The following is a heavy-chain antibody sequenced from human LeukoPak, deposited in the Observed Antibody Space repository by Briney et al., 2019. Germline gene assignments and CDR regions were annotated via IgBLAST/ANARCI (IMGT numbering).Heavy chain of an antibody. D-gene: IGHD3-10*01. CDR2: IYYSGST. V-gene: IGHV4-31*03. CDR3: ASRKGVRAGYFDD. J-gene: IGHJ4*02. CDR1: GGSISSGVYY. Sequence: SETLSLTCTVSGGSISSGVYYWSWIRQHPGKGLEWIGYIYYSGSTYYNPSLESRVTISVDTSKNQFSLKLSSVTAADTAVYYCASRKGVRAGYFDDWGQGTLVTVSS.